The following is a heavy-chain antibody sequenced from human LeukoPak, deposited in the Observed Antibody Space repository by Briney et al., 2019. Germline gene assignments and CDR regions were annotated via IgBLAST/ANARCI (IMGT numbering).Heavy chain of an antibody. D-gene: IGHD3-22*01. J-gene: IGHJ4*02. CDR1: GGSISSYY. CDR3: ARVTGYMIEDYFDY. Sequence: PSETLSLTCTVSGGSISSYYWSWIRQPPGKGLEWVGYIYYSGSTNYNPSLKSRATISVETSKNQFSLKLRSVTAADTAVYYCARVTGYMIEDYFDYWGQGTLVTVSS. V-gene: IGHV4-59*01. CDR2: IYYSGST.